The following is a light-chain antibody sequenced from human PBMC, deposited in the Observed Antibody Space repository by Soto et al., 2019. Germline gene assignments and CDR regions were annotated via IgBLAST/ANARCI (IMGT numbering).Light chain of an antibody. CDR2: ASS. V-gene: IGKV1-39*01. Sequence: DIQMTQSPSSVSASVGDRVTIACRAGQSVRSYLNWYQQKPGKAPNLLIYASSTLQSGVPSRFSGGGSGTDFTLTISSLQPEDFATYDCQQSYTSPLTFGGGTKVEI. J-gene: IGKJ4*01. CDR1: QSVRSY. CDR3: QQSYTSPLT.